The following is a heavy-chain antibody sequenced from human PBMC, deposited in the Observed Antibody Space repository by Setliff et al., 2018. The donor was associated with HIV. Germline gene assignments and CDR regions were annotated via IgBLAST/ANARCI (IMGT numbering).Heavy chain of an antibody. Sequence: SETLSLTCAVYGGSFSGYYWSWIRQPPGKGLEWIGEINHSGSTNYNPSLKSRVTISVATSKNQFSLKLSSVTAADTVVYYCARGLRPGPVGATMDYWGQGTLVTVSS. J-gene: IGHJ4*02. CDR1: GGSFSGYY. CDR3: ARGLRPGPVGATMDY. V-gene: IGHV4-34*01. D-gene: IGHD1-26*01. CDR2: INHSGST.